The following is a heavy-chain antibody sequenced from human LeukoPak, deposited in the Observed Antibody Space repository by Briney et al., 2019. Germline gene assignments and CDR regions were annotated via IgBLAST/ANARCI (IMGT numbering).Heavy chain of an antibody. Sequence: SETLSLTCTVSGGSISSYYWSWIRQPPGKGLEWIGYIYYSGSTNYNPSLKSRVTISVDTSKNQFSLKLSSVTAADTAVYYCAGNDDYDSSGYYWTFDYWGQGTLVTVSS. J-gene: IGHJ4*02. CDR2: IYYSGST. D-gene: IGHD3-22*01. CDR1: GGSISSYY. CDR3: AGNDDYDSSGYYWTFDY. V-gene: IGHV4-59*01.